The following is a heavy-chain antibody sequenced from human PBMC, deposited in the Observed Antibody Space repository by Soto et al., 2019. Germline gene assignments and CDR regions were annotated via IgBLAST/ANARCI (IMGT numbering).Heavy chain of an antibody. J-gene: IGHJ4*02. V-gene: IGHV3-33*01. CDR1: GFTFSKYG. CDR2: IWNDGIRK. Sequence: LRLSCAASGFTFSKYGMHWVRQAPGKGLKWVALIWNDGIRKVYVDSVKGRFTISRDNSKNTLDLQMNNLRDEDTAVYYCARDDDNDANALDYWGPGTLVTVSS. CDR3: ARDDDNDANALDY.